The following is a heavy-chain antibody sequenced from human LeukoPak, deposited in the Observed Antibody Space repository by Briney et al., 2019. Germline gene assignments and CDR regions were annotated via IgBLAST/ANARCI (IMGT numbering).Heavy chain of an antibody. V-gene: IGHV4-39*01. D-gene: IGHD3-10*01. CDR3: ARQISDYYYYYMDI. CDR2: IYYSGTT. J-gene: IGHJ6*03. Sequence: SETLSLTCTVSGGSISSSNYYWGWIRQPPGKGLEWIGTIYYSGTTYYNPSLESRVTISEDTSKNQFSLTLRSVTAADTAVYYCARQISDYYYYYMDIWGKGTTVTVSS. CDR1: GGSISSSNYY.